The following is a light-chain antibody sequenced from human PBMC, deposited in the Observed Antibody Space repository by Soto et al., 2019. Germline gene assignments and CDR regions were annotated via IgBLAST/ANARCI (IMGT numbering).Light chain of an antibody. CDR2: AAS. Sequence: DIQMTQSPSSLSASVGDRVTITCRASQGIRNDLDWYQQKPGKVPKSLIYAASSLHSGVPSRFSGSGSGTEFTLTISSLQPEDFATYYCLQHNSFPLTLGGGTKVEIK. CDR3: LQHNSFPLT. J-gene: IGKJ4*01. V-gene: IGKV1-17*01. CDR1: QGIRND.